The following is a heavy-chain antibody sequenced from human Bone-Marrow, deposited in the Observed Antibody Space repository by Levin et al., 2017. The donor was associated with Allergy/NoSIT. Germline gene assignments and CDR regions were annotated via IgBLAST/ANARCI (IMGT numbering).Heavy chain of an antibody. CDR1: GFTFSDAS. J-gene: IGHJ4*02. CDR2: IASKANGATI. Sequence: SGGSLRLSCAASGFTFSDASMSWVRQVPEKGLEWVGRIASKANGATIIYGAPVKGRFTISRDDSTSTLYLQLNSLKTEDTGVYFCTTYSGYNSNWGQGTLVAVSS. V-gene: IGHV3-15*04. CDR3: TTYSGYNSN. D-gene: IGHD5-24*01.